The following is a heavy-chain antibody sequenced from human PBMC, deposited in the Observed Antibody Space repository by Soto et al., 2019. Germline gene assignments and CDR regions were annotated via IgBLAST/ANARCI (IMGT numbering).Heavy chain of an antibody. Sequence: EVQLVESGGGLVQPGGSLRLSCAASGFTFSSYWMRWVRQAPGKGLEWVANIKQDGSEKYYVDSVKGRFTISRDNAKNSLYLQMNSLRAEDTAVYYCARDYYDSSGGAWFDPWGQGTLVTVSS. CDR3: ARDYYDSSGGAWFDP. D-gene: IGHD3-22*01. J-gene: IGHJ5*02. CDR2: IKQDGSEK. V-gene: IGHV3-7*04. CDR1: GFTFSSYW.